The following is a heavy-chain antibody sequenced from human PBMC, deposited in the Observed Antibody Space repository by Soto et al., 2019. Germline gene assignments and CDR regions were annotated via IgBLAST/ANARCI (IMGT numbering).Heavy chain of an antibody. CDR3: ARDGGGNLLGPFDY. J-gene: IGHJ4*02. CDR2: ISNSGSYT. V-gene: IGHV3-11*06. CDR1: GFTFSSYD. D-gene: IGHD2-21*02. Sequence: PVGSLRLSCAASGFTFSSYDMHWVRQATGKGLEWVSYISNSGSYTTYADSLKGRFTISRDNAKSSVYLQMNSLRAEDTAVYYCARDGGGNLLGPFDYWGQGTLVTVSS.